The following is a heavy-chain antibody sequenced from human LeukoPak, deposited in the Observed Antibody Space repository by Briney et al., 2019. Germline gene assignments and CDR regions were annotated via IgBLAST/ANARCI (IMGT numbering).Heavy chain of an antibody. CDR2: INHSGST. Sequence: PSETLSLTCAVYGGSFSGYYWSWIRQPPGKGLEWIGEINHSGSTNYNPSLKSRVTISVDTSQNQFSLKLSSVTAADTAVYYCARGRKYQLLYYFDYWGQGTLVTVSS. J-gene: IGHJ4*02. CDR1: GGSFSGYY. V-gene: IGHV4-34*01. D-gene: IGHD2-2*01. CDR3: ARGRKYQLLYYFDY.